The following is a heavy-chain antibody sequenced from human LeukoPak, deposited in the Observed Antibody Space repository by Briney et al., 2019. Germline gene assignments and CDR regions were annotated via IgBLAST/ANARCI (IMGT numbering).Heavy chain of an antibody. CDR2: IKQDGSEK. CDR1: GFTFSSYW. CDR3: ARALLDSSSWYGGDNWFDP. Sequence: PGGSLGLSCAASGFTFSSYWMSWVRQAPGKGLEWVANIKQDGSEKYYVDSVKGRFTISRDNAKNSLYLQMNSLRAEDTAVYYCARALLDSSSWYGGDNWFDPWGQGTLVTVSS. D-gene: IGHD6-13*01. V-gene: IGHV3-7*03. J-gene: IGHJ5*02.